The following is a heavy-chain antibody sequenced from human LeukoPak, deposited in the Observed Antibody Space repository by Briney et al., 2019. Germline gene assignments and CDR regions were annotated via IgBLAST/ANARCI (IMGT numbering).Heavy chain of an antibody. CDR3: ARDFDYGDKNDY. CDR2: INPNSGGT. J-gene: IGHJ4*02. CDR1: GYTFTGYY. V-gene: IGHV1-2*02. Sequence: ASVKVSCKASGYTFTGYYMHWVRQAPGQGLEWMGWINPNSGGTNYAQKFQGRVTMTRDTSISTAYMELSRLRSDDTAVYYCARDFDYGDKNDYWGQGTLVTVSS. D-gene: IGHD4-17*01.